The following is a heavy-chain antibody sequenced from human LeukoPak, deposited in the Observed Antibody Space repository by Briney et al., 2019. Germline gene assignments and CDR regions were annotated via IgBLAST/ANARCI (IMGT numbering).Heavy chain of an antibody. CDR3: ATRGDWLDP. CDR2: IYYTGST. Sequence: PSETLSLTCTVSGGSISTYYWSWIRQPPGKGLEWIGYIYYTGSTNYNPSLKSRVTISVDTSKNQFSLKLNSVTAADTAVYYCATRGDWLDPWGQGTLVTVSS. V-gene: IGHV4-59*01. CDR1: GGSISTYY. J-gene: IGHJ5*02.